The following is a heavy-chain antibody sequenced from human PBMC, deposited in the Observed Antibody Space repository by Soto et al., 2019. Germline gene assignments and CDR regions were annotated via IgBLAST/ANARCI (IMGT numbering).Heavy chain of an antibody. CDR1: GGSFKSGSYS. D-gene: IGHD3-3*01. Sequence: QVQLQESGPGLVKPSETLSLTCTVSGGSFKSGSYSWSWIRQPPGKGLEWIGYVYHTGRTSYNPSLKSRVSISMDTSKYQFSLNLDSVTAADTAVYFCARDFAYFDSWGQGTWSPSPQ. CDR3: ARDFAYFDS. V-gene: IGHV4-61*01. CDR2: VYHTGRT. J-gene: IGHJ4*02.